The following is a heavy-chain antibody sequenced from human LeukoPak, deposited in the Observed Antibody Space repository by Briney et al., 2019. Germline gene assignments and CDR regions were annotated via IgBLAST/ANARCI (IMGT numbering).Heavy chain of an antibody. J-gene: IGHJ4*02. CDR3: ARKLGGSQCGGDCFFDH. CDR2: ISSTGSYT. Sequence: PGGSLRLSCEASGFTLSVYYMSWLRQAPGKGLEWIGYISSTGSYTTYADSVRGRFTISRDNAKSLLFLQMNDLRAEDTAIYYCARKLGGSQCGGDCFFDHWGQGTLVAVSS. CDR1: GFTLSVYY. V-gene: IGHV3-11*03. D-gene: IGHD2-21*02.